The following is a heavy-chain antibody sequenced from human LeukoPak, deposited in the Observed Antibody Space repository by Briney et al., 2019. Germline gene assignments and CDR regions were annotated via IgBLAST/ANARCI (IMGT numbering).Heavy chain of an antibody. V-gene: IGHV3-30-3*01. J-gene: IGHJ4*02. CDR1: GFTFSSYA. CDR3: ARDPDSSGYYSLYFDY. Sequence: GGSLRLSCAASGFTFSSYAMHWVRQAPGKGLEWVAVISYDGSNKYYADSVKGRFTISRDNSKNTPYLQMNSLRAEDTAVYYCARDPDSSGYYSLYFDYWGQGTLVTVSS. CDR2: ISYDGSNK. D-gene: IGHD3-22*01.